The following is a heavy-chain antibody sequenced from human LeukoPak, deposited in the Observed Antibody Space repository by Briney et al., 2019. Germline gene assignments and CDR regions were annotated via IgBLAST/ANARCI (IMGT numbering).Heavy chain of an antibody. Sequence: PSETLPLTCTVSGDSISNHNYFWGWIRQPPGKGLEWIGSIHYIGSTYFNLSLKSRVTVSVDTSKNHFSLKLSSVTAADTGVYYCATSVYSSGWHPFFDYWGQGAPVIVSS. CDR2: IHYIGST. CDR3: ATSVYSSGWHPFFDY. D-gene: IGHD6-19*01. CDR1: GDSISNHNYF. V-gene: IGHV4-39*02. J-gene: IGHJ4*02.